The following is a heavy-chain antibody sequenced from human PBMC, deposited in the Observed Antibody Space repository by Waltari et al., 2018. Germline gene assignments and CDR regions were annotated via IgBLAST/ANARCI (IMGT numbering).Heavy chain of an antibody. CDR1: GYSFTSYW. CDR2: IHPGAPET. D-gene: IGHD6-13*01. CDR3: VRASSSWYFGY. V-gene: IGHV5-51*01. Sequence: EVQLVQSGAEVKKPGESLKISCKGSGYSFTSYWIGWVRQMPGKGLEWMGIIHPGAPETSYSPSFQGQVTISADKSISTAYLQWSSLKASDTAMYYCVRASSSWYFGYWGQGTLVTVSS. J-gene: IGHJ4*02.